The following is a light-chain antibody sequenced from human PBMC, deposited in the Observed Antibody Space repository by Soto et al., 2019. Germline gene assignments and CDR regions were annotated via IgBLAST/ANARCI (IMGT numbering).Light chain of an antibody. Sequence: EIVLTQSPDTLSLSPGERATLSCRASQSVSSSLAWYQQKPGQAPRLLIYDASNRATGIPARFSGSGSGTEFTLTISSLAPEDFALYYCQQRSNWPAEVTFGPGTKVDIK. CDR3: QQRSNWPAEVT. J-gene: IGKJ3*01. CDR2: DAS. CDR1: QSVSSS. V-gene: IGKV3-11*01.